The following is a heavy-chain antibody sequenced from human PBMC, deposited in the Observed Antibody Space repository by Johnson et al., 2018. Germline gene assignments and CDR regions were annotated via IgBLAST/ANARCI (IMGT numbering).Heavy chain of an antibody. Sequence: QVQLVQSGGGVVQPGTSLRLSCAASGFSFSGYIMHWVRQVPGKGLEWVAALSGDGSEKYYIDSVKGRLILSGDTSTNTLSLQRNRRRLDDPAGYSCGTEGGGTRRSHGAFAVWGLGTMVIVSS. D-gene: IGHD3-16*01. J-gene: IGHJ3*01. V-gene: IGHV3-30-3*01. CDR3: GTEGGGTRRSHGAFAV. CDR1: GFSFSGYI. CDR2: LSGDGSEK.